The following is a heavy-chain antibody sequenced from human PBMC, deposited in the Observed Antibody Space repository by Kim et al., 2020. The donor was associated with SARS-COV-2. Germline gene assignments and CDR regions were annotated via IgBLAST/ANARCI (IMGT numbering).Heavy chain of an antibody. CDR3: ASSSGRRPSAFFDY. V-gene: IGHV1-2*02. Sequence: ASVKVSCKASGYTFTGYYMHWVRQAPGQGLEWMGWINPNSGGTNYAQKFQGRVTMTRDTSISTAYMELSRLRSDDTAVYYCASSSGRRPSAFFDYWGQGTLVTVSS. J-gene: IGHJ4*02. CDR1: GYTFTGYY. CDR2: INPNSGGT. D-gene: IGHD2-15*01.